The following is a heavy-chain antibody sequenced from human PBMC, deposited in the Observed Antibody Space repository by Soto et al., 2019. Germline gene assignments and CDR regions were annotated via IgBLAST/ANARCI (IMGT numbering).Heavy chain of an antibody. V-gene: IGHV1-46*03. CDR1: GYTFTSYY. CDR2: INPSGGST. D-gene: IGHD3-10*01. Sequence: ASAKVSCKASGYTFTSYYMHWVRQAPGQGLEWMGIINPSGGSTSYAQKFQGRVTMTRDTSTSTVYMELSSLRSEDTAVYYCARCYGSGVKNYYYYYMDVWGKGTTVTVSS. J-gene: IGHJ6*03. CDR3: ARCYGSGVKNYYYYYMDV.